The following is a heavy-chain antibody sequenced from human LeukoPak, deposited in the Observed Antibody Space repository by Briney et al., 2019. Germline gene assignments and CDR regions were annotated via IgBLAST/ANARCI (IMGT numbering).Heavy chain of an antibody. CDR2: IYYSGST. CDR1: GGSFSGYY. CDR3: ARHIFTVGPFDY. D-gene: IGHD4-23*01. J-gene: IGHJ4*02. V-gene: IGHV4-59*08. Sequence: SETLSLTCAVYGGSFSGYYWSWIRQPPGKGLEWIGYIYYSGSTNYNPSLKSRVTISVDTSKNQFSLKLSSVTAADTAVYYCARHIFTVGPFDYWGQGTLVTVSS.